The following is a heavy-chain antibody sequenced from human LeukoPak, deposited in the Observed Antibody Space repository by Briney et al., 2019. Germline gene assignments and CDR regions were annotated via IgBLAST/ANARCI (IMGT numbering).Heavy chain of an antibody. CDR3: ARDPNHYYDSSAYYGDY. V-gene: IGHV7-4-1*02. CDR2: INTNTGNP. D-gene: IGHD3-22*01. J-gene: IGHJ4*02. Sequence: VASVKVSCTASGYTFTNYAMNWVRQAPGQGLEWMGWINTNTGNPTYAQGFTGRFVISLDTSVSTAYLQISSLKAEDTAVYYCARDPNHYYDSSAYYGDYWGQGTLVTVSS. CDR1: GYTFTNYA.